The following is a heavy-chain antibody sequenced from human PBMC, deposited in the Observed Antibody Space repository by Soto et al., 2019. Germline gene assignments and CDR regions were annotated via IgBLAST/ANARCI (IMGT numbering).Heavy chain of an antibody. V-gene: IGHV3-9*01. CDR3: ASAAAGY. D-gene: IGHD6-13*01. Sequence: EVQLVESGGGLIQPGRSLRLSCAASGFTCDDYAMHWVRQAPGKGLEWVSGISWNSGSIGYADSVKGRFTISRDNAKNSLYLQMNSLRAEDTALYYCASAAAGYWGQGTLVPVSS. J-gene: IGHJ4*02. CDR1: GFTCDDYA. CDR2: ISWNSGSI.